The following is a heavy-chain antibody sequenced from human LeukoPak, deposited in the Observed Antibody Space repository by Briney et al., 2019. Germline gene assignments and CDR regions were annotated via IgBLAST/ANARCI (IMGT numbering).Heavy chain of an antibody. J-gene: IGHJ6*02. V-gene: IGHV1-69*02. CDR3: AKDGVVVVATSVYYYYYGMDV. CDR1: GGTFSSYT. Sequence: GASVKVSCKASGGTFSSYTISWVRQAPGQGLEWMGRIFPILNITDYAQNFQGRVTLTADKSTSTAYMELSTLRSEDTAVYYCAKDGVVVVATSVYYYYYGMDVWGQGTTVTVSS. D-gene: IGHD2-2*01. CDR2: IFPILNIT.